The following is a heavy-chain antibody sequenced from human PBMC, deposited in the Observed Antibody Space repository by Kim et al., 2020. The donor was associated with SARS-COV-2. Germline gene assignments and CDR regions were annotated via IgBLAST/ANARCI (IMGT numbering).Heavy chain of an antibody. J-gene: IGHJ6*02. V-gene: IGHV4-4*02. CDR3: ATIAARRGNYYYYGMDV. CDR1: GGSISSSNW. CDR2: IYHSGST. D-gene: IGHD6-6*01. Sequence: SETLSLTCAVSGGSISSSNWWSWVRQPPGKGLEWLGEIYHSGSTNYNPSLKSRVTISVDKSKNQFSLKLSSVTAADTAVYYCATIAARRGNYYYYGMDVWGQGTTVTVSS.